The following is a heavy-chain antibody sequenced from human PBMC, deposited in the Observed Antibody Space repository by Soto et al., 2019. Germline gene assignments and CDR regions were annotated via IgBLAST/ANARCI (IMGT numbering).Heavy chain of an antibody. CDR1: GGSLSSVDYY. CDR3: ARDNWNYGGMDV. Sequence: SGTLALPCPVSGGSLSSVDYYWSWIRQPPGKGREWIGYIHYSGSTYYNPSLKSRVTISVDTAKNQFSLRLSSVTAADAAVYYCARDNWNYGGMDVWGQGTTVTVSS. D-gene: IGHD1-20*01. J-gene: IGHJ6*02. V-gene: IGHV4-30-4*01. CDR2: IHYSGST.